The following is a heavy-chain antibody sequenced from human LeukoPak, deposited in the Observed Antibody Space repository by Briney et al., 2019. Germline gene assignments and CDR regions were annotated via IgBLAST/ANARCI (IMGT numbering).Heavy chain of an antibody. CDR3: ARQNRDFWRGYHLDY. J-gene: IGHJ4*02. CDR2: ISAYNDNT. CDR1: GYTFTSYG. V-gene: IGHV1-18*01. D-gene: IGHD3-3*01. Sequence: ASVKVSCKASGYTFTSYGISWVRQAPGQGLEWMGWISAYNDNTNYAQKLQGRVSMTTDTSTSTAYMEVRSLRSDDTAVYYCARQNRDFWRGYHLDYWGQGTLVTVSS.